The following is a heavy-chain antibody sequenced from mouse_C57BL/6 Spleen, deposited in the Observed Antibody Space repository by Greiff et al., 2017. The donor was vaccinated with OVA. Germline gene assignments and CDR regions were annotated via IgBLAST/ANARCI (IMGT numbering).Heavy chain of an antibody. CDR2: IYPGDGDT. J-gene: IGHJ4*01. CDR3: ARDYGGAMDY. V-gene: IGHV1-80*01. Sequence: LEESGAELVKPGASVKISCKASGYAFSSYWMNWVKQRPGKGLEWIGQIYPGDGDTNYNGKFKGKATLTADKSSSTAYMQLSSLTSEDSAVYFCARDYGGAMDYWGQGTSVTVSS. D-gene: IGHD1-1*01. CDR1: GYAFSSYW.